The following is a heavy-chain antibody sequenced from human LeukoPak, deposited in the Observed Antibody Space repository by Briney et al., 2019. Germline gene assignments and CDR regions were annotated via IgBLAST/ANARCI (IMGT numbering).Heavy chain of an antibody. V-gene: IGHV4-34*01. CDR3: ARAPVRGVIRARLSWFDP. J-gene: IGHJ5*02. Sequence: PSETLSLTCAVYGGSFSGYYWSWIRQPPGKGLEWIGEINHSGSTNYNPSLKSRVTISVDTSKNQFSLKLSSVTAADTAVYYCARAPVRGVIRARLSWFDPWGQGTLVTVSS. CDR1: GGSFSGYY. CDR2: INHSGST. D-gene: IGHD3-10*01.